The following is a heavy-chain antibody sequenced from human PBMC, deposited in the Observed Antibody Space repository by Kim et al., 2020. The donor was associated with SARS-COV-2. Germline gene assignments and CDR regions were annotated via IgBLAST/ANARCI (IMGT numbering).Heavy chain of an antibody. V-gene: IGHV3-33*01. J-gene: IGHJ4*02. CDR1: GFTFSSYG. CDR2: IWYDGSNK. CDR3: ARDAALWFGDLSYFDY. D-gene: IGHD3-10*01. Sequence: GGSLRLSCAASGFTFSSYGMYWVRQAPGKGLEWVAVIWYDGSNKYYADSVKGRFTISRDNSKNTLDLQMNSLRAEDTAVYYCARDAALWFGDLSYFDYWGQGTLVTVSS.